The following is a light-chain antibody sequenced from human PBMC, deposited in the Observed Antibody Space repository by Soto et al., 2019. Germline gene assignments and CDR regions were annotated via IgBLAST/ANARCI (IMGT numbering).Light chain of an antibody. Sequence: SVLTQPPSASGTPGQRVTISCSGSSSNIGSNPVNWYQQFPPTAPKLLMYNYDERPSGVPDRFSGSKSGTSASLAISGLQSEDEADYYCAAWDDSLKGWVFGGGTKLTVL. V-gene: IGLV1-44*01. J-gene: IGLJ3*02. CDR3: AAWDDSLKGWV. CDR1: SSNIGSNP. CDR2: NYD.